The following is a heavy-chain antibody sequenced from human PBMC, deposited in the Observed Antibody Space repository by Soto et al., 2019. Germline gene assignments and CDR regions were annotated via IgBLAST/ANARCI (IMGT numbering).Heavy chain of an antibody. V-gene: IGHV4-61*08. CDR3: ARAYYYGSGRGRSMDV. D-gene: IGHD3-10*01. CDR1: GDSVSSSDYY. J-gene: IGHJ6*02. CDR2: ISYSGGT. Sequence: QVQLQESGPGLVKPSETLSLTCTVSGDSVSSSDYYWMWIRQPPGKGLEWLGYISYSGGTNHNPSIKRRVSVSGDTSKNHLSLKLSSVLAADTAVYYCARAYYYGSGRGRSMDVWGQGITVTVSS.